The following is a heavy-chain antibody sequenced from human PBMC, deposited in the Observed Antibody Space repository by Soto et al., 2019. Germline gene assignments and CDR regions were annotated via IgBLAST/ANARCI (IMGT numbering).Heavy chain of an antibody. CDR1: GFTFSSYG. Sequence: QVQLVESGGGVVQPGRSLRLSCAASGFTFSSYGMHWVRQAPGKGLEWVAVISYDGSNKYYADSVKGRFTISRDNSKNQLYLAKNSLRAGDKAVYYWSKGTRFCSGGSCYPHDYWGQGTLVTVSS. J-gene: IGHJ4*02. CDR2: ISYDGSNK. D-gene: IGHD2-15*01. CDR3: SKGTRFCSGGSCYPHDY. V-gene: IGHV3-30*18.